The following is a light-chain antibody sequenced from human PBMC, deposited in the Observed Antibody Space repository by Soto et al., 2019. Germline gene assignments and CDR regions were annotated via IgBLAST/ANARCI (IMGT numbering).Light chain of an antibody. CDR2: YDS. CDR1: NIGSQS. J-gene: IGLJ3*02. CDR3: QVWDSSSDRPV. V-gene: IGLV3-21*04. Sequence: SYELTQTPSLSVAPEKTASITCGGDNIGSQSVHWYQHKPGQAPILVMRYDSDRPSGIPERFSGSNSGNTATLTISRVEAGDEADYYCQVWDSSSDRPVFGGGTKLIVL.